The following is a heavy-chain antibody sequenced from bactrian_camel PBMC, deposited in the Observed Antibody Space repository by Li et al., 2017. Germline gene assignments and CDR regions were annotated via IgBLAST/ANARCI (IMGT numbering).Heavy chain of an antibody. D-gene: IGHD5*01. Sequence: VQLVESGGGLVQPGGSLRISCAASGFTFSDYTVNWVRQAPGKGLEWVSGISGEGGRTYYADSVKGRFTISRDNAKNTLSLQANSLKPEDTAVYYCAADPSRELWVGYPPYKYWGQGTQVTVS. V-gene: IGHV3S31*01. CDR3: AADPSRELWVGYPPYKY. CDR2: ISGEGGRT. J-gene: IGHJ4*01. CDR1: GFTFSDYT.